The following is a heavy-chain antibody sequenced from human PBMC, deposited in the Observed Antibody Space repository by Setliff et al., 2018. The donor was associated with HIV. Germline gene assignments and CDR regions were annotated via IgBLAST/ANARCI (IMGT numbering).Heavy chain of an antibody. J-gene: IGHJ4*02. CDR1: GFTFSSYS. CDR3: ARDAVYCSSTSCYSHTAY. Sequence: LRLSCAASGFTFSSYSMNWVRQAPGKGLEWVSYISSSSSTIYYADSVKGRFTISRDNAKNSLYLQMNSLRAEDTAVYYCARDAVYCSSTSCYSHTAYWGQGTLVTVSS. D-gene: IGHD2-2*01. V-gene: IGHV3-48*01. CDR2: ISSSSSTI.